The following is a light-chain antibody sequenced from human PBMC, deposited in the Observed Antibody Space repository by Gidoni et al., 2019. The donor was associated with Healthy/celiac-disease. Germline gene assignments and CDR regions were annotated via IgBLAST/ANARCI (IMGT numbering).Light chain of an antibody. Sequence: SSELTQDPAESVALGQTVRITCQGDSLRSYYASWYQQKPGQAPVLVIYGKNNRPSGIPDRFSGSSSGNTASLTITGAQAEDEADYYCNSRDSSGNQLVFGGGTKLTVL. CDR3: NSRDSSGNQLV. CDR2: GKN. V-gene: IGLV3-19*01. J-gene: IGLJ2*01. CDR1: SLRSYY.